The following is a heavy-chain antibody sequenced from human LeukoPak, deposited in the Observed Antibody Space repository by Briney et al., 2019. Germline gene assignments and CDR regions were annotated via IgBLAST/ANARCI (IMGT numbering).Heavy chain of an antibody. Sequence: SETLSFTCTVSGDSLTNYYWTWLRQPPGKGLEWIGYIDYSGRANYSPSLKSRVTISLDTSNNQFSLKFNSVTAADTAVYYCARALATMFFDYWGQGTLVTVST. CDR3: ARALATMFFDY. D-gene: IGHD5-12*01. CDR2: IDYSGRA. V-gene: IGHV4-59*01. CDR1: GDSLTNYY. J-gene: IGHJ4*02.